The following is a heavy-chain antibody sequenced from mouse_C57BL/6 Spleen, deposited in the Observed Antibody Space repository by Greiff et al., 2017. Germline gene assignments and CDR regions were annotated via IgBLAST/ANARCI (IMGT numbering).Heavy chain of an antibody. V-gene: IGHV5-9*01. CDR3: ARHWTITGKDAMDY. D-gene: IGHD4-1*01. CDR1: GFTFSSYT. CDR2: ISGGGGNT. Sequence: DVKLVESGGGLVKPGGSLKLSCAASGFTFSSYTMSWVRQTPEKRLEWVATISGGGGNTYYPDSVKGRFTISRDNAKNTLYLQMSSLRSEDTALYYCARHWTITGKDAMDYWGQGTSGTVSS. J-gene: IGHJ4*01.